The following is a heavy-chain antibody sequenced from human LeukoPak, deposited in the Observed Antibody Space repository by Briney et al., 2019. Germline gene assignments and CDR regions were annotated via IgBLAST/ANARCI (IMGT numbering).Heavy chain of an antibody. CDR1: GYISTSYP. D-gene: IGHD5-18*01. J-gene: IGHJ4*02. CDR3: ARDRAMADY. Sequence: GASVKVSCKASGYISTSYPIHWVRQAPGQRLEWMGWINTGNGNTKYSQKFEGRVTVTRDTSATAAYMELSSLRSEDTAVYYCARDRAMADYWGQGTLVTVSS. V-gene: IGHV1-3*04. CDR2: INTGNGNT.